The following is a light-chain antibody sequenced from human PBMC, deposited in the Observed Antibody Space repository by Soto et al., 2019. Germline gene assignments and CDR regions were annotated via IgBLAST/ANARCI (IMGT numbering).Light chain of an antibody. CDR2: DVT. CDR1: SNDVGAYNF. V-gene: IGLV2-11*01. Sequence: QSALTQPRSVSGSPGQSVTISCTGTSNDVGAYNFVSWYQQPPGKAPKLMIYDVTKRPSGVPDRFSGSKSDNTASLTISGLQAEDEADYYCCSYASSSSVVFGGGTKLTVL. J-gene: IGLJ2*01. CDR3: CSYASSSSVV.